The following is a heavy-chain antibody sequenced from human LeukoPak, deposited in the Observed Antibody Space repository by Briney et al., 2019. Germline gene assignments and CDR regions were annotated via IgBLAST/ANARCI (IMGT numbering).Heavy chain of an antibody. CDR3: ARETGYSSGWSPFDY. D-gene: IGHD6-19*01. CDR1: GGPISSYY. CDR2: IYTSGST. Sequence: SETLSLTCTVSGGPISSYYWSWIRQPAGKGLEWIGRIYTSGSTNYNPSLKSRVTISVDTSKNQFSLKLSSVTAADTAVYYCARETGYSSGWSPFDYWGQGTLVTVSS. V-gene: IGHV4-4*07. J-gene: IGHJ4*02.